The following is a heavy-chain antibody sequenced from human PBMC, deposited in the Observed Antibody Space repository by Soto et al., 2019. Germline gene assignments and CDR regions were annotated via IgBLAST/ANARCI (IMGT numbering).Heavy chain of an antibody. CDR3: GRESGETWDYEAS. CDR2: IYYSGST. Sequence: SETLSLTCTVSGGSISSYYWSWIRQPPGKGLEWIGYIYYSGSTNYNPSLKSRVTVSVDTSRNQFFLTLRSVTAADSAVYHCGRESGETWDYEASWGQGTPVTVSS. J-gene: IGHJ5*02. CDR1: GGSISSYY. V-gene: IGHV4-59*12. D-gene: IGHD1-7*01.